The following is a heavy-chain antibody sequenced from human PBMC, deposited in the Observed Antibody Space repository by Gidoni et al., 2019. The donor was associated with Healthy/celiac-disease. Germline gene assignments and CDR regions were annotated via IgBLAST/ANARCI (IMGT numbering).Heavy chain of an antibody. V-gene: IGHV1-8*01. J-gene: IGHJ2*01. D-gene: IGHD3-10*01. Sequence: QVQLVQSGAEVRKPGASVKVSCKASGYTFTSYDINWVRQATGKGLEWMGWMNHNSGNTGYAQKFQGRVTMTRNTSISTAYMELSSLRSEDTAVDYCARGPGLDWYFDLWGRGTLVTVSS. CDR2: MNHNSGNT. CDR1: GYTFTSYD. CDR3: ARGPGLDWYFDL.